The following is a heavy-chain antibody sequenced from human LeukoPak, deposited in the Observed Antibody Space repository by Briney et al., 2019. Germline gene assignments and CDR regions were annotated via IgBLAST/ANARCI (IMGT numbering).Heavy chain of an antibody. CDR1: GYTFTGYY. D-gene: IGHD6-19*01. CDR2: INPNCGGT. J-gene: IGHJ4*02. V-gene: IGHV1-2*02. Sequence: ASVKVSCKASGYTFTGYYMHWVRQAPGQGLEWMGWINPNCGGTNYAQKFQGRVTMTRDTSISTAYMELSRLRSDDTAVYCCARVRGGFYSSGWEVGFDYWGQGTLVTVSS. CDR3: ARVRGGFYSSGWEVGFDY.